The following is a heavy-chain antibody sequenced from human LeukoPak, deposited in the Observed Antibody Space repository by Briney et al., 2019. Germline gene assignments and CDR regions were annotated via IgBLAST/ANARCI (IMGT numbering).Heavy chain of an antibody. D-gene: IGHD1-7*01. Sequence: GESLKISCKTSGYTFTNYWIGWVRQMPGKGLEWMGIVYPGDSDTRYSPSFQGQVTISADKSISTAYLQWSSLKASDTAVYYCVCDRGNFDSFDFWGQGTLVTVSS. CDR1: GYTFTNYW. CDR3: VCDRGNFDSFDF. V-gene: IGHV5-51*01. J-gene: IGHJ4*02. CDR2: VYPGDSDT.